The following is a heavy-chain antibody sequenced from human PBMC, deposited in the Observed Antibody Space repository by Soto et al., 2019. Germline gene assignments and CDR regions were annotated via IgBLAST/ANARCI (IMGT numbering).Heavy chain of an antibody. CDR1: GGSISSYY. CDR2: IYYSGST. V-gene: IGHV4-59*01. CDR3: ARPMTTVTTYDAFDI. J-gene: IGHJ3*02. Sequence: QVQLQESGPGLVKHSETLSLTCTVSGGSISSYYWSWIRQPPGTGLEWIGYIYYSGSTNYNPSLRRRVTISVDTSKNQFSLELSSVTAADTAVYYCARPMTTVTTYDAFDIWGQGTMVTVSS. D-gene: IGHD4-17*01.